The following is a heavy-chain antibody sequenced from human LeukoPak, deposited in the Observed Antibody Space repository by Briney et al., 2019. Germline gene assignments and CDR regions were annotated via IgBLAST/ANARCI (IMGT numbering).Heavy chain of an antibody. V-gene: IGHV2-5*02. CDR2: SYWDDDT. CDR3: AHRRPGHLTGWDNSYFDN. CDR1: GFSLYSSGVG. J-gene: IGHJ4*02. D-gene: IGHD1/OR15-1a*01. Sequence: SGPTLVIPTQTLTLTCTFSGFSLYSSGVGVGWIRQPPGRALEWLAVSYWDDDTRYNPSLRSRLTMSKDASRNQVFLVVANMDPVDTATYYCAHRRPGHLTGWDNSYFDNWGPGTLVTVSS.